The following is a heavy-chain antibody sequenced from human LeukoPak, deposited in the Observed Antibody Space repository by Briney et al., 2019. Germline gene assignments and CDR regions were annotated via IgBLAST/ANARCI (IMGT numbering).Heavy chain of an antibody. CDR2: IIPIFGTA. J-gene: IGHJ4*02. CDR1: GGTFSSYA. D-gene: IGHD3-22*01. V-gene: IGHV1-69*13. Sequence: SVKVSCTASGGTFSSYAISWVRQAPGQGLEWMEGIIPIFGTANYAQKFQGRVTITADESTSTAYMELSSLRSEDTAVYYCARNLRPYYDSSGYLEYFDYWGQGTLVTVSS. CDR3: ARNLRPYYDSSGYLEYFDY.